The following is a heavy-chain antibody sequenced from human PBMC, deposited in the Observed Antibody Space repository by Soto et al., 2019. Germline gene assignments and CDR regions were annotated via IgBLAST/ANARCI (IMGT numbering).Heavy chain of an antibody. CDR1: GYTFTGYY. CDR3: SRWDYYYYYGMET. Sequence: ASVKVSCKASGYTFTGYYMHWVRQAPGQGLEWMGWINPNSGGTNYAQKFQGRVTMTRDTSISTAYMELSRLRSDDTAVYYCSRWDYYYYYGMETWGQGTTVSVSS. J-gene: IGHJ6*01. V-gene: IGHV1-2*02. CDR2: INPNSGGT.